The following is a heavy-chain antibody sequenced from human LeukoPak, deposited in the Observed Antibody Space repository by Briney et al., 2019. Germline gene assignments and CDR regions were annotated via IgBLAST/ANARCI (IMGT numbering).Heavy chain of an antibody. CDR2: ISYDGSNK. D-gene: IGHD3-10*01. Sequence: GGSLRLSCAASGFTFSSYGMHWVRQAPGKGLEWVAVISYDGSNKYYADSVKGRFTISRDNSKNTLYLQMNSLRAEDTAVYYCAKQHSRFGELVALNFDYWGQGTLVTVSS. CDR1: GFTFSSYG. V-gene: IGHV3-30*18. CDR3: AKQHSRFGELVALNFDY. J-gene: IGHJ4*02.